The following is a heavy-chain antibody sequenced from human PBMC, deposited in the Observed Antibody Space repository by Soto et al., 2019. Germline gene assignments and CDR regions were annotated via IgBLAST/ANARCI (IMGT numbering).Heavy chain of an antibody. D-gene: IGHD1-1*01. CDR2: IKSKNDGGAA. CDR1: GFMFSSAW. J-gene: IGHJ4*02. V-gene: IGHV3-15*01. CDR3: VEGWNDF. Sequence: EVQVVESGGDLVEPGGSLRLSCVTSGFMFSSAWMSWVRQGPGKGLEWVERIKSKNDGGAADYAAPVNGSFSISRDDSKSTGYLQMNSLRAEDTAMYYCVEGWNDFWGQGTRVTVSS.